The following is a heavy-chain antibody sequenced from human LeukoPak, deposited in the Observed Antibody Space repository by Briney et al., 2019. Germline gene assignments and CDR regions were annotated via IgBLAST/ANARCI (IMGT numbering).Heavy chain of an antibody. J-gene: IGHJ6*02. V-gene: IGHV3-48*03. D-gene: IGHD3-10*02. CDR3: AELGITMIGGV. CDR1: GFTFSSYE. Sequence: GGSLRLSCAASGFTFSSYEMNWVRQAPEKGLEWVSYISSSGSTIYYADSVKGRFTISRDNAKNSLYLQMNSLRAEDTAVYYCAELGITMIGGVWGQGTTVTISS. CDR2: ISSSGSTI.